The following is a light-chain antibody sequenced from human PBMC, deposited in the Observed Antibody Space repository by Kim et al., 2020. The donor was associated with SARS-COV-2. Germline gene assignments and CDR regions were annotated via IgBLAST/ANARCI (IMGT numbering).Light chain of an antibody. CDR3: GADHGSGSNFVLV. CDR1: SGYSNYK. CDR2: VGTGGIVG. Sequence: QPVLTQPPSASASLGASVTLTCTLSSGYSNYKVDWYQQRPGKGPRFVMRVGTGGIVGSKGDGIPDRFSVLGSGLNRYLTIKNIQEEDESDYHCGADHGSGSNFVLVCGGGTKLTVL. J-gene: IGLJ3*02. V-gene: IGLV9-49*01.